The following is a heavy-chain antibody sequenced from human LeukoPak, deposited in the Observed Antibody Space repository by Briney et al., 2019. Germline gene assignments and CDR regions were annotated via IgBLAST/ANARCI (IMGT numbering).Heavy chain of an antibody. V-gene: IGHV1-18*01. CDR1: GYTFTSYG. CDR3: ARTTYYYDSSSYSPFRY. Sequence: ASVKVSCKASGYTFTSYGISWVRQAPGQGLEWMGWISAYNGNTNYAQKLQGRVTMTTDTSTSTAYMELRSLRSDDTAVYYCARTTYYYDSSSYSPFRYWGQGTLVTVSS. CDR2: ISAYNGNT. J-gene: IGHJ4*02. D-gene: IGHD3-22*01.